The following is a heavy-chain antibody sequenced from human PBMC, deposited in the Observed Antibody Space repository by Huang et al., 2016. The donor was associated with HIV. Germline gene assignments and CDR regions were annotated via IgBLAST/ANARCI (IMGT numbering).Heavy chain of an antibody. D-gene: IGHD3-16*01. V-gene: IGHV4-34*01. CDR3: AREIMISFGDPFDP. CDR1: GGSFCGYY. CDR2: INHGGIT. Sequence: QVHLQQWGAGLLKPSETLSLTCAVYGGSFCGYYWNWLRQSPGKGLEWVGQINHGGITNYNPSLESRGTMSVDPSKKQFSLKLSSVSVADSAVYYCAREIMISFGDPFDPWGQGTLVIVSS. J-gene: IGHJ5*02.